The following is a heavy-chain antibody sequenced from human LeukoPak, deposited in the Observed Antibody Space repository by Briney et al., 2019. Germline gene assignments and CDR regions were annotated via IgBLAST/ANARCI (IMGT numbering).Heavy chain of an antibody. CDR3: GRFFGVNNYQYNGVDV. D-gene: IGHD3-3*01. V-gene: IGHV1-18*01. CDR1: GYTFSTYG. Sequence: ASVKVSCKASGYTFSTYGISWVRQAPGQGLEMMGWISAYNGDTKYAQRLQGRVTMTTDTATSTAYMELRSLRSDDTAVYYCGRFFGVNNYQYNGVDVWGQGTTVTVSS. J-gene: IGHJ6*02. CDR2: ISAYNGDT.